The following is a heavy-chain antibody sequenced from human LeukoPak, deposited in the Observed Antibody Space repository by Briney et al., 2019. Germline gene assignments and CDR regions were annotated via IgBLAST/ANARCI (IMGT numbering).Heavy chain of an antibody. CDR1: GFTFSSYA. D-gene: IGHD3-22*01. J-gene: IGHJ4*02. CDR2: ISYDGSNK. Sequence: PGGSLRLSCAASGFTFSSYAMHWVRQAPGKGLEWVAVISYDGSNKYYADSVKGRFTISRDNSKNTLYLQMNSLRAEDTAVYYCARENYYDSSGYPYYFDYRGQGTLVTVSS. CDR3: ARENYYDSSGYPYYFDY. V-gene: IGHV3-30*04.